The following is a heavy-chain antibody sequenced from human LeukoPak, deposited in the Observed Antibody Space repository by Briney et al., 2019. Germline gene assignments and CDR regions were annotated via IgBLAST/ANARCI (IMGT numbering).Heavy chain of an antibody. CDR3: ARVSRRYCSSTSCWFDP. Sequence: ASVKVSCKASGYTFTSYDFNWLRQATGQGPEWMGWMNPNSGATGYAQKFQGRVTMTRSASINTAYMELTDLRSEDTAVYYCARVSRRYCSSTSCWFDPWGQGTLVTVS. CDR2: MNPNSGAT. V-gene: IGHV1-8*01. CDR1: GYTFTSYD. J-gene: IGHJ5*02. D-gene: IGHD2-2*01.